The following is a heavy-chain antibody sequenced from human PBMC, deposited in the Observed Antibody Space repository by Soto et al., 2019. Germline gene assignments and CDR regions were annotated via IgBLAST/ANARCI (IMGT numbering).Heavy chain of an antibody. D-gene: IGHD3-16*01. J-gene: IGHJ5*02. V-gene: IGHV4-30-4*01. Sequence: PSETLSLTCTVSGGSISSGDYYWSWIRQPPGKGLEWIGYIYYSGSTYYNPSLKSRVTISVDTSKDQFSLKLSSVTAADTAVYYCAREGKGDWFDPWGQGTLVTVSS. CDR2: IYYSGST. CDR3: AREGKGDWFDP. CDR1: GGSISSGDYY.